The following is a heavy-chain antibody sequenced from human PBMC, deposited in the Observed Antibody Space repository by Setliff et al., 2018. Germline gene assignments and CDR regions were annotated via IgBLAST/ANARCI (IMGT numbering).Heavy chain of an antibody. Sequence: GASVKVSCKASGYTFTSYAMHWVRQAPGQRLEWMGWINAGNGNTKYSQKFQGRVTITRDTSASTAYMELSSLSSVTAADTAVYYCARDWRDYGAMGYWGQGTLVTVS. CDR3: ARDWRDYGAMGY. D-gene: IGHD4-17*01. CDR1: GYTFTSYA. V-gene: IGHV1-3*01. J-gene: IGHJ4*02. CDR2: INAGNGNT.